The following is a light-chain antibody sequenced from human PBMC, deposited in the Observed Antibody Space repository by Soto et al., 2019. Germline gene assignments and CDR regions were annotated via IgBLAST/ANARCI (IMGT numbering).Light chain of an antibody. CDR3: QQYGSSPRT. J-gene: IGKJ1*01. V-gene: IGKV3-20*01. Sequence: EIVLTQSPGTLSLSPGERATLSCRASQSVASNYLVWYQQKPGQAPRLLISGASSRATGIPDRFSGSGSGTDFSLTISRLEPEDSAVYFCQQYGSSPRTFGQGTKVEIK. CDR1: QSVASNY. CDR2: GAS.